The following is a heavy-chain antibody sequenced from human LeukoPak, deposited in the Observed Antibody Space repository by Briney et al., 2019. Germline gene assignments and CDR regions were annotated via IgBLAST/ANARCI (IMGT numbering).Heavy chain of an antibody. CDR2: ISAYNGNT. Sequence: ASVKVSFKASGYTFTIYGISWVRQAPGQGLEWMGWISAYNGNTNYAQKLQGRVTMTTDTSTSTAYMELRSLRSDDTAVYYCASWTSGWEYFQHWGQGTLVTVSS. V-gene: IGHV1-18*01. J-gene: IGHJ1*01. CDR3: ASWTSGWEYFQH. CDR1: GYTFTIYG. D-gene: IGHD6-19*01.